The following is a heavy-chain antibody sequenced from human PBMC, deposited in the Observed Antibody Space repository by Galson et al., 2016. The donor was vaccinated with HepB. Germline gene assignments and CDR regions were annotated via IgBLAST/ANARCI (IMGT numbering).Heavy chain of an antibody. Sequence: SVKVSCKASGYTFTSYTIHWVRQAPGQRLEWMGWINAGNGNTKYSQKFQGRVTLSRDTSATTAYMELSSLRYEDTAVYYCAREWLLRSLDYWGQGNLVIVSS. D-gene: IGHD3-22*01. V-gene: IGHV1-3*01. CDR3: AREWLLRSLDY. CDR1: GYTFTSYT. CDR2: INAGNGNT. J-gene: IGHJ4*02.